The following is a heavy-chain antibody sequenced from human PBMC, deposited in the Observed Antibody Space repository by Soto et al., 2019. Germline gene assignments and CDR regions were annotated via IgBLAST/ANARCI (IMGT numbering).Heavy chain of an antibody. D-gene: IGHD5-12*01. Sequence: SETLSLTCAVYGGSFRGYYWTWIRQPPGKGLEWIGEIDHIAYSNNNPSLRSRVSISVDTSKNQFSLQLTSVTAADTAVYYCARAEYTYNYRGHDFWGQGTLVTVSS. CDR2: IDHIAYS. V-gene: IGHV4-34*01. CDR3: ARAEYTYNYRGHDF. J-gene: IGHJ4*02. CDR1: GGSFRGYY.